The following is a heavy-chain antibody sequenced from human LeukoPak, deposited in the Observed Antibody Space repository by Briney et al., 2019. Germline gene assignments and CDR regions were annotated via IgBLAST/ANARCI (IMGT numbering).Heavy chain of an antibody. V-gene: IGHV3-30-3*01. Sequence: GGSLRLSCAASGFTFSSYAMSWVRRAPGEGLEWVAVISYDGSNKYYADSVKGRFTISRDNSKNTLYLQMNSLRAEDTAVYYCAKDRGPYCGGDCYAADYWGQGTLVTVSS. J-gene: IGHJ4*02. CDR2: ISYDGSNK. CDR1: GFTFSSYA. D-gene: IGHD2-21*01. CDR3: AKDRGPYCGGDCYAADY.